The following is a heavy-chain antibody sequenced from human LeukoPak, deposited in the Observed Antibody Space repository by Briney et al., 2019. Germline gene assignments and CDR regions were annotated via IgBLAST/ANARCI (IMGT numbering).Heavy chain of an antibody. CDR1: GYTFTTYG. D-gene: IGHD3-22*01. Sequence: ASVKVSCKASGYTFTTYGISWVRQAPGQGLEWMGWISAYNGNTNYAQRLQGRVTMTTDTSTSTAYMELRSLRSDDTAVYYCARDKYFDSSGYSLLDFWGQGTLVTVSS. CDR3: ARDKYFDSSGYSLLDF. V-gene: IGHV1-18*01. CDR2: ISAYNGNT. J-gene: IGHJ4*02.